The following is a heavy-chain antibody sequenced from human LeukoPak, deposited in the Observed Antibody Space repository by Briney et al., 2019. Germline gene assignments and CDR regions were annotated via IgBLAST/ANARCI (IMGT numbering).Heavy chain of an antibody. J-gene: IGHJ4*02. CDR2: ISSSSSYI. CDR1: GYRFDDYG. CDR3: AFNSGYSSAWSPDY. Sequence: PGGSLRLSCAASGYRFDDYGMNWVRQAPGKGLEWVSSISSSSSYIHYADSVKGRFTISRDNAKNSLYLQMNSLRAEDTAVYYCAFNSGYSSAWSPDYWGQGTLVTVSS. D-gene: IGHD6-19*01. V-gene: IGHV3-21*01.